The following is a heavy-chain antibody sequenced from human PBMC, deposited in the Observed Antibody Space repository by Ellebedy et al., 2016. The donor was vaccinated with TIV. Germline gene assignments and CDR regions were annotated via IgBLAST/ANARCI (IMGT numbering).Heavy chain of an antibody. Sequence: ASVKVSCKASGFSFSDFYLHWVRQAPGQGLEWMGWINPSDRTMYAQKFQGLVTLTRDTSTSTAYMELSSLKSDDTAVYYCARVQVDAYGMDLWGQGTTVIVSS. CDR2: INPSDRT. J-gene: IGHJ6*02. CDR1: GFSFSDFY. V-gene: IGHV1-2*04. CDR3: ARVQVDAYGMDL. D-gene: IGHD2-21*01.